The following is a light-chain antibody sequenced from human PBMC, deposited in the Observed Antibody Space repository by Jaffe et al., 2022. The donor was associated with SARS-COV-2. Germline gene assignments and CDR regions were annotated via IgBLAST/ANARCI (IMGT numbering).Light chain of an antibody. J-gene: IGKJ1*01. CDR3: QQYGSSPWT. Sequence: EIVLTQSPGTLSLSPGERATLSCRASESIRNNFLAWYQQRPGQAPRLLIYRASSRAPVIPDRFSGGVSGTDFTLTISRLEPEDFALYYCQQYGSSPWTFGQGTKVEIK. CDR2: RAS. V-gene: IGKV3-20*01. CDR1: ESIRNNF.